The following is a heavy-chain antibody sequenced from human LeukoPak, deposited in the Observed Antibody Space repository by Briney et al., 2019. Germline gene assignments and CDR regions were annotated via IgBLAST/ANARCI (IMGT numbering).Heavy chain of an antibody. Sequence: GGSLRLSCAASGFKFSSYGMHWVRQAPGKGLEWVSSISSSSYIYYADSVKGRFTISRDNAKNSLYLQMNSLRAEDTAVYYCARGGSGWRKRSTFDYWGQGTLVTVSS. D-gene: IGHD6-19*01. V-gene: IGHV3-21*01. CDR1: GFKFSSYG. CDR2: ISSSSYI. J-gene: IGHJ4*02. CDR3: ARGGSGWRKRSTFDY.